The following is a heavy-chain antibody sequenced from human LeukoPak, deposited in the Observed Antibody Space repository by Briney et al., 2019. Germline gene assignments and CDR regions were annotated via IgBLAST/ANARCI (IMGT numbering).Heavy chain of an antibody. D-gene: IGHD3-22*01. Sequence: GGSLRLSCAASGFTFSSYAMHWVRQAPGKGLEWVSAIRGNADTTYYADSVKGRFTIFRDNYNNMLYLQMNSLRVEDTAVYYCAKGHGDASGYYYFDSWGQGTLVTVSS. CDR2: IRGNADTT. CDR1: GFTFSSYA. J-gene: IGHJ4*02. CDR3: AKGHGDASGYYYFDS. V-gene: IGHV3-23*01.